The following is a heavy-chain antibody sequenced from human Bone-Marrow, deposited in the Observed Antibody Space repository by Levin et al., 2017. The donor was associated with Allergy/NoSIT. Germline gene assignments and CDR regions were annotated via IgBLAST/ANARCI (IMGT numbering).Heavy chain of an antibody. Sequence: GESLKISCAASGFTFGNYAMSWVRQAPGKGLEWVSSISGSGGSIHFADSVKGRFSISRDNSKNTVFLQMKSLRADDTAVYYCAKGSESYGSGSAMDVWGQGTTVTVSS. CDR3: AKGSESYGSGSAMDV. J-gene: IGHJ6*02. D-gene: IGHD3-10*01. CDR1: GFTFGNYA. V-gene: IGHV3-23*01. CDR2: ISGSGGSI.